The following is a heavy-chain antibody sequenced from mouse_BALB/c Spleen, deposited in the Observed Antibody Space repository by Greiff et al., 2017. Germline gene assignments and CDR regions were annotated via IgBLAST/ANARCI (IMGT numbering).Heavy chain of an antibody. CDR3: ARGGTTATDY. Sequence: DVMLVESGGGLVKPGGSLKLSCAASGFTFSSYAMSWVRQTPEKRLEWVASISSGGSTYYPDSVKGRFTISRDNARNILYLQMSSLRSEDTAMYYCARGGTTATDYWGQGTTLTVSS. J-gene: IGHJ2*01. CDR1: GFTFSSYA. V-gene: IGHV5-6-5*01. D-gene: IGHD1-2*01. CDR2: ISSGGST.